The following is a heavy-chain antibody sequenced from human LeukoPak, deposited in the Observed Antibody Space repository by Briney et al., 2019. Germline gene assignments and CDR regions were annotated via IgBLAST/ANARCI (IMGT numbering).Heavy chain of an antibody. CDR3: AKSLRITMVRGVIKGAPDAFDI. Sequence: RGSLRLSCAASGFTFSSYAMSWVRQAPGKGLEWVSAISGSGGSTYYADSVKGRFTISRDNSKNTLYLQMNSLRAEDTAVYYCAKSLRITMVRGVIKGAPDAFDIWGQGTMVTVSS. D-gene: IGHD3-10*01. CDR2: ISGSGGST. J-gene: IGHJ3*02. CDR1: GFTFSSYA. V-gene: IGHV3-23*01.